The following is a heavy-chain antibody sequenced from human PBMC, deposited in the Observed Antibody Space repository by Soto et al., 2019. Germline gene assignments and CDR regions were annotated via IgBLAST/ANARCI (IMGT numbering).Heavy chain of an antibody. CDR3: AIKHYYYDSSGDYYYYYGMDV. J-gene: IGHJ6*02. Sequence: ASVKVSCKASGGTFSSYAISWVRQAPGQGLEWMGVIIPIFGTANYAQKFQGRVTITADESTSTAYMELSSLRSEDTAVYYCAIKHYYYDSSGDYYYYYGMDVWGQGTTVTVSS. CDR2: IIPIFGTA. D-gene: IGHD3-22*01. CDR1: GGTFSSYA. V-gene: IGHV1-69*13.